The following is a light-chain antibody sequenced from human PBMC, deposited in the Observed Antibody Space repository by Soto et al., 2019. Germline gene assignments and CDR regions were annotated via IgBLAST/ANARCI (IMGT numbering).Light chain of an antibody. J-gene: IGKJ4*01. Sequence: ALQLTQSPSSLSASVGDRVTIACRASQGISGPLAWYQQKPGKAPQLLISAASNLESGVPSRFSGSGSGTDFTLTISSLQPEDFVTYYCQHFNNYPPTFGGGTRVEIK. CDR3: QHFNNYPPT. V-gene: IGKV1D-13*01. CDR2: AAS. CDR1: QGISGP.